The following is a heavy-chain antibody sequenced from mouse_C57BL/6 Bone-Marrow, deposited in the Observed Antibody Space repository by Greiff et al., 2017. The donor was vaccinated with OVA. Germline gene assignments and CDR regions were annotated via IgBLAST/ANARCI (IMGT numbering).Heavy chain of an antibody. CDR3: ARVYGSSLYWYFDV. CDR1: GFTFSDYG. Sequence: EVKLVESGGGLVQPGGSLQLSCAASGFTFSDYGMAWVRQAPRKGPEWVAFISNLAYSIYYADTVTGRFTISRENAKNTLCLEMSSLRSEDTAMYYCARVYGSSLYWYFDVWGTGTTVTVSS. CDR2: ISNLAYSI. J-gene: IGHJ1*03. V-gene: IGHV5-15*01. D-gene: IGHD1-1*01.